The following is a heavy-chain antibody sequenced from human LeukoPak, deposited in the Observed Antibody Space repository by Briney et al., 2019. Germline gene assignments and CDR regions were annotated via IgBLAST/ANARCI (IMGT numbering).Heavy chain of an antibody. D-gene: IGHD2-2*02. J-gene: IGHJ4*02. CDR2: IRYDGSNK. V-gene: IGHV3-30*02. Sequence: GGSLRLSCAASGFTFSSYGMHWVRQAPGKGLEWVASIRYDGSNKYYADSVKGRFTISRDNSKNTLYLQVNSLRAEDTAVYYCAGLGYCSSTSCYSRPGQDWGQGTLVTVSS. CDR3: AGLGYCSSTSCYSRPGQD. CDR1: GFTFSSYG.